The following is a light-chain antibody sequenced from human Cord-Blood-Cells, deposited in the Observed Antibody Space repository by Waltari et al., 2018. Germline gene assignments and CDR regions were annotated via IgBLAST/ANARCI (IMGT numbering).Light chain of an antibody. Sequence: DIQMTQSPSSLSAYVGDRVTITCQASQDISNYLNWYQQKPGKAPKLLIYDASNLETGVPSRFSGSGSGTDFTFNISSLQPEDIATYYCQQYDNLPPYTFGQGTKLEIK. CDR1: QDISNY. CDR3: QQYDNLPPYT. V-gene: IGKV1-33*01. J-gene: IGKJ2*01. CDR2: DAS.